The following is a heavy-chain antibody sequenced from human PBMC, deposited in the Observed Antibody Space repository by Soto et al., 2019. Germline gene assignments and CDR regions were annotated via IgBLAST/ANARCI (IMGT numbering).Heavy chain of an antibody. Sequence: SETLSLTCTVSGGSISSNYWTWIRQPPGKGLEWIGYVYNSGSTNYNPSLKSRATISEDTSKSQFSLKVNSMTAADTAVYYCARYRREAVAGYTLDNWGQGILVTVSS. D-gene: IGHD6-13*01. CDR3: ARYRREAVAGYTLDN. J-gene: IGHJ4*02. CDR1: GGSISSNY. V-gene: IGHV4-59*01. CDR2: VYNSGST.